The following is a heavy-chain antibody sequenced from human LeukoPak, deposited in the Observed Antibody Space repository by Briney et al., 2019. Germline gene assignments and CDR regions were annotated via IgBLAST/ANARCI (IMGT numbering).Heavy chain of an antibody. CDR2: IYYSGNT. CDR3: AHLYSGSYRVDY. CDR1: GDSITSNRSY. Sequence: PSETLSLTCIVSGDSITSNRSYWGWVRQPPGKGLEWIGSIYYSGNTYFNPSLKSRVTISVDTSKNQFSLKLSSVTAADTAVYYCAHLYSGSYRVDYWGQGTLVTVS. V-gene: IGHV4-39*07. J-gene: IGHJ4*02. D-gene: IGHD1-26*01.